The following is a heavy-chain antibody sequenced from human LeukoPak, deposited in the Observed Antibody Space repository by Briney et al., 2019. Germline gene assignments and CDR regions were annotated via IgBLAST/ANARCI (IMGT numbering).Heavy chain of an antibody. CDR1: GGSFSGYY. CDR3: ARIAVAEDYYFDY. Sequence: PSETLSLTCAVYGGSFSGYYWSWIRQPPGKGLEWIGSIYDSGSTYYNPSLKSRVTISVDTSKNQFSLNLRSVTAADTAVYYCARIAVAEDYYFDYWGQGTLVTVSS. J-gene: IGHJ4*02. D-gene: IGHD6-19*01. CDR2: IYDSGST. V-gene: IGHV4-34*01.